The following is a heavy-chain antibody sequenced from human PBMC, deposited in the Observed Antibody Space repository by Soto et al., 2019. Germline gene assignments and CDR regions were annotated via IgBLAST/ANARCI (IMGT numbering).Heavy chain of an antibody. CDR3: AKNLIAGSIHIGYLFSY. CDR1: GGSFSGYY. CDR2: INHSGST. D-gene: IGHD2-2*03. Sequence: SETLSLTCAVYGGSFSGYYWSWIRQPPGKGLEWIGEINHSGSTNYNPSLKSRVTISVDTSKNQFSLKLSSVTAADTAVYYCAKNLIAGSIHIGYLFSYWARRSLDPVSS. V-gene: IGHV4-34*01. J-gene: IGHJ4*02.